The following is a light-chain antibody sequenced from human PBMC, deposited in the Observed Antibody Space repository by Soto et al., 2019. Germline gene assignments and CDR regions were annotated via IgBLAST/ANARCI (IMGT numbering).Light chain of an antibody. V-gene: IGKV4-1*01. Sequence: DIVMTQSPDSLAVSLGERATINCKSSQSVLSSSDRRNYLAWYQQKPGQPPKLLIFWASTRESGVPDRFSGSEAETAFTLTVSSLQREDGAVYYCQQYDATPLTFGQGTKLEIQ. CDR2: WAS. CDR1: QSVLSSSDRRNY. CDR3: QQYDATPLT. J-gene: IGKJ2*01.